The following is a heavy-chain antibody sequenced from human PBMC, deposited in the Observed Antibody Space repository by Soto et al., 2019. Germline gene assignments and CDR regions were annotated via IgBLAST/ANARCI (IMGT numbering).Heavy chain of an antibody. V-gene: IGHV1-69*12. CDR3: ARDRVGYADY. CDR1: GGTFSSYA. J-gene: IGHJ4*02. CDR2: IIPIFGTA. Sequence: QVQLVQSGAEVKKLGSSVKVSCKASGGTFSSYAISWVRQAPGQGLEWMGGIIPIFGTANYAQKFQGRVTITEDESTSTAYMELSSLTSEDTAVYYWARDRVGYADYWGQGTLVTVSS. D-gene: IGHD3-16*01.